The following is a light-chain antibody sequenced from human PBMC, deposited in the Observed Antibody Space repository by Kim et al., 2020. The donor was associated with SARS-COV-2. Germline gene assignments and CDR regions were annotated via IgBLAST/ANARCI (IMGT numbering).Light chain of an antibody. CDR2: DVS. Sequence: QWLTIACTGTSSDVGGYKYVSWYQQHPGKAPKVMIYDVSNRPSGVSNRFSGSKSGNTASLTISGLQAEDEADYYCSSYTSSSTNYVFGTGTKVTVL. CDR3: SSYTSSSTNYV. CDR1: SSDVGGYKY. J-gene: IGLJ1*01. V-gene: IGLV2-14*03.